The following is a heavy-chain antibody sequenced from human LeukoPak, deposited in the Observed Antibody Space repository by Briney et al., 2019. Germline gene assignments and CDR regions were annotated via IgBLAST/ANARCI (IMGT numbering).Heavy chain of an antibody. Sequence: GASVKVSCKASGGTFSSYAISWVRQAPGQGLEWMGGIIPIFGTANYAQKFQGRVTITADESTSTAYMELSSLRSEDTAVYYCARAPITMVRGVIIGSAWFDPWGQGTLVTVSS. D-gene: IGHD3-10*01. CDR2: IIPIFGTA. CDR1: GGTFSSYA. CDR3: ARAPITMVRGVIIGSAWFDP. V-gene: IGHV1-69*01. J-gene: IGHJ5*02.